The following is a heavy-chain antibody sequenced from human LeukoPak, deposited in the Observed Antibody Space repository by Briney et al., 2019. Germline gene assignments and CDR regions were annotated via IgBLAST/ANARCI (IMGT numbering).Heavy chain of an antibody. CDR3: AREDSSGAFDI. V-gene: IGHV3-33*08. Sequence: PGGSLRLSCAASGFTFSTYAMHWIRQAPGKGLEWVAVVWYDESNKYYVDSVKGRFTISRDNSKNTLYLQMNSLRVEDTALYYCAREDSSGAFDIWGQGTMVTVSS. CDR2: VWYDESNK. CDR1: GFTFSTYA. J-gene: IGHJ3*02. D-gene: IGHD3-22*01.